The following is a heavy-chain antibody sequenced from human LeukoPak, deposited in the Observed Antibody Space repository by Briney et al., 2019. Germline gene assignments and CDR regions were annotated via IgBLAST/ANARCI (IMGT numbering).Heavy chain of an antibody. Sequence: GGSLRLSCAASGLTFGSHWWHWFGQAPGRGLVWSSRITNDGSSTTYADSVKGRFTISRDNAKNMLYLQVNSLRAEDTAVYYCARDQKETYVDYWGQGTLVTVS. J-gene: IGHJ4*02. CDR1: GLTFGSHW. D-gene: IGHD5-24*01. CDR3: ARDQKETYVDY. V-gene: IGHV3-74*01. CDR2: ITNDGSST.